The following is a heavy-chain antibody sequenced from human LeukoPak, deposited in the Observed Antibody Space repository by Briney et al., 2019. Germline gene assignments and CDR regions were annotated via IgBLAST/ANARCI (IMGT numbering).Heavy chain of an antibody. CDR1: GYTFTGYY. Sequence: ASVKVSCKASGYTFTGYYMHWVRQAPGQGLEWMGWINPNSGGTNYAQKFQGRVTMTRDTSISTAYMELSRLGSDDTAVYYCARGGTAAGTGIFHWGQGTLVTVSS. J-gene: IGHJ4*02. CDR3: ARGGTAAGTGIFH. D-gene: IGHD6-13*01. V-gene: IGHV1-2*02. CDR2: INPNSGGT.